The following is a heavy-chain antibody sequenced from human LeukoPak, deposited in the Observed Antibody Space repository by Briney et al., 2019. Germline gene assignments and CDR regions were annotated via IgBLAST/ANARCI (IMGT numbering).Heavy chain of an antibody. D-gene: IGHD2-21*02. CDR2: INHSGST. CDR3: ARVSEVTAILAFDI. V-gene: IGHV4-34*01. CDR1: GGSFSGYY. Sequence: SETRSLTCAVYGGSFSGYYWSWIRQPPGKGLEWIGEINHSGSTNYNPSLKSRVTISVDTSKNQFSLKLSSVTAADTAVYYCARVSEVTAILAFDIWGQGTMVTVSS. J-gene: IGHJ3*02.